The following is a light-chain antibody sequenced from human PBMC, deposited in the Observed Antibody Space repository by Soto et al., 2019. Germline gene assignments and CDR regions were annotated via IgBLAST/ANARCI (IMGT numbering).Light chain of an antibody. CDR1: QTVSSRF. J-gene: IGKJ1*01. V-gene: IGKV3-20*01. Sequence: EIVLTQSPGTLSLSPGERATLSCRASQTVSSRFLAWYQQKPGQAPRLLIYGALSRATGIPDRFSGSGSGTDFTLTISSLQPDDFATYYCQQYNSYSWTFGQGTKVDIK. CDR2: GAL. CDR3: QQYNSYSWT.